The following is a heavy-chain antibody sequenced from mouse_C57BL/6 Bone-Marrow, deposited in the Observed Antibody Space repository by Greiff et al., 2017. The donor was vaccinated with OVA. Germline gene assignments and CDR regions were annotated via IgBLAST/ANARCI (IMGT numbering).Heavy chain of an antibody. CDR3: ARVYYGNYEGFAY. V-gene: IGHV1-7*01. Sequence: VQVVESGAELAKPGASVKLSCKASGYTFTSYWMHWVKQRPGQGLEWIGYINPSSGYTKYNQKFKDKATLTADKSSSTAYMQLSSLTYEDSAVYYCARVYYGNYEGFAYWGQGTLVTVSA. J-gene: IGHJ3*01. CDR2: INPSSGYT. CDR1: GYTFTSYW. D-gene: IGHD2-1*01.